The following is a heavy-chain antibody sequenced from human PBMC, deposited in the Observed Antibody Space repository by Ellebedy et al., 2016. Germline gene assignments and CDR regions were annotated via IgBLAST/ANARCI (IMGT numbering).Heavy chain of an antibody. V-gene: IGHV3-74*01. CDR2: INSDGSST. CDR3: AREGAYCSSTSCYFDYYMDV. J-gene: IGHJ6*03. Sequence: GGSLRLXXAASGSTFSSYAMSWVRQAPGKGLVWVSRINSDGSSTSYADSVKGRFTISRDNAKNSLYLQMNSLRAEDTAVYYCAREGAYCSSTSCYFDYYMDVWGKGTTVTVSS. CDR1: GSTFSSYA. D-gene: IGHD2-2*01.